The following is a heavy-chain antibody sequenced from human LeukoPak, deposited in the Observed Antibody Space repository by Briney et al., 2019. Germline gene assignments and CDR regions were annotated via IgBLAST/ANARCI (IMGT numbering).Heavy chain of an antibody. CDR1: GYSISSGYW. J-gene: IGHJ4*02. V-gene: IGHV4-4*02. D-gene: IGHD2-15*01. Sequence: PSETLSLTCAVSGYSISSGYWWSWVRPSPGKGLEWIGEISHSGSTNYNPSLKSRVTISLDKSTNQLSLQLTSVTAADTAVYHCARAGDYCLEHWGQGILVSVSS. CDR2: ISHSGST. CDR3: ARAGDYCLEH.